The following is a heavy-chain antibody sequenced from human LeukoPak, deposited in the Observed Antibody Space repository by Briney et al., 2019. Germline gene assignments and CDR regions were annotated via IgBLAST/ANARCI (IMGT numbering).Heavy chain of an antibody. V-gene: IGHV1-69*13. CDR1: GGTFSSYA. J-gene: IGHJ4*02. D-gene: IGHD3-16*02. CDR2: IIPIFGTA. CDR3: ARRGVWGSYRFNYFDY. Sequence: SVKVSCKASGGTFSSYAISWVRQAPGQGLGWMGGIIPIFGTANYAQKFQGRVTITADESTSTAYMELSSLRSEDTAVYYCARRGVWGSYRFNYFDYWGQGTLVTVSS.